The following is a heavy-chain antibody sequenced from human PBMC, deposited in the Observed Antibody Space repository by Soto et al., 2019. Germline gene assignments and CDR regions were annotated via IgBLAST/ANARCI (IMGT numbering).Heavy chain of an antibody. J-gene: IGHJ6*02. Sequence: PGGSLRLSCAASGFTFSSYGMHWVRQAPGKGLEWVAVISYDGSNKYYADSVKGRFTISRGNSKNTLYLQMNSLRAEDTAVYYCAKDHGSSYYYGMDVWGQGTTVTVSS. CDR2: ISYDGSNK. CDR1: GFTFSSYG. D-gene: IGHD3-10*01. V-gene: IGHV3-30*18. CDR3: AKDHGSSYYYGMDV.